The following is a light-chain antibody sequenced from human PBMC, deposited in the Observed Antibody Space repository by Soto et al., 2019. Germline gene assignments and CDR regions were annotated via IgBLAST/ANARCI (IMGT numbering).Light chain of an antibody. CDR2: ATS. CDR3: QRSHSTLFT. J-gene: IGKJ3*01. Sequence: DIQMTQSPSSLSASVGDRVTITCRASQSISGYLNWYQHKPGKAPKLLLYATSSLQSGVPSRFSGSESGTDFTLTISSLKPEDFATYYCQRSHSTLFTIGSRTKVDIK. V-gene: IGKV1-39*01. CDR1: QSISGY.